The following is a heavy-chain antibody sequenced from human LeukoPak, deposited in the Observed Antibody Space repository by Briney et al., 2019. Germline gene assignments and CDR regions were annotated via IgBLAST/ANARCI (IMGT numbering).Heavy chain of an antibody. V-gene: IGHV3-23*01. Sequence: GGSLRLSCAASGFTFSSYATSWVRQAPGKGLEWVSAISGSGGGTYYADSVRGRFTISRDDSKNTLYLQLNSLRAEDTAVYYCATDLILTGYYSGDYWGQGTPVTVSS. CDR2: ISGSGGGT. CDR3: ATDLILTGYYSGDY. J-gene: IGHJ4*02. D-gene: IGHD3-9*01. CDR1: GFTFSSYA.